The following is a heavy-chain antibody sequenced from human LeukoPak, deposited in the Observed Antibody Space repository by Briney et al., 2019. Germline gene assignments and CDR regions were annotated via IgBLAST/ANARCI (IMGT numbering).Heavy chain of an antibody. Sequence: ASVKVSCKASGGTFSSYAISWVRQAPGQGLEWMGGIIPIFGTANYAQKFQGRVTITADESTSTAYMELSSLRSEDTALYYCAREGCSSTSCYGGYYGMDVWGKGTTVTVSS. CDR2: IIPIFGTA. CDR1: GGTFSSYA. J-gene: IGHJ6*04. D-gene: IGHD2-2*01. CDR3: AREGCSSTSCYGGYYGMDV. V-gene: IGHV1-69*01.